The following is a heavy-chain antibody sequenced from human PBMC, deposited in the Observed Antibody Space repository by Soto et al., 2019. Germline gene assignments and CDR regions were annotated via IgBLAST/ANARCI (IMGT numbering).Heavy chain of an antibody. CDR1: GYPFNTYY. V-gene: IGHV1-46*02. CDR2: IHPSGGGS. J-gene: IGHJ6*02. Sequence: ASVKVSCKSSGYPFNTYYLHWVRQAPGQGLEWMGMIHPSGGGSTYAQKFLGRVTMTMDSSTSTAFMELTSLRSADTAVYYCAREDRDRETGLVPAAIDGMDVWGQGTTVTVSS. CDR3: AREDRDRETGLVPAAIDGMDV. D-gene: IGHD2-2*01.